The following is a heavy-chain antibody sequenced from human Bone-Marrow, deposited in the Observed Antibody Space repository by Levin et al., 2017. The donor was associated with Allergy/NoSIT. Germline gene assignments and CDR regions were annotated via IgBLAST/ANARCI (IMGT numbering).Heavy chain of an antibody. D-gene: IGHD2-15*01. CDR2: ISSSSSTI. CDR1: GFTFSSYS. CDR3: ARVGYCSGGSCYSGGDAFDI. V-gene: IGHV3-48*01. J-gene: IGHJ3*02. Sequence: GGSLRLSCAASGFTFSSYSMNWVRQAPGKGLEWVSYISSSSSTIYYADSVKGRFTISRDNAKNSLYLQMNSLRAEDTAVYYCARVGYCSGGSCYSGGDAFDIWGQGTMVTVSS.